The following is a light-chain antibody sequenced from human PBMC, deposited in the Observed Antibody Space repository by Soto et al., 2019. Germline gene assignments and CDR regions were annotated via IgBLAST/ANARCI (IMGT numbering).Light chain of an antibody. Sequence: EIVMTQSQATLSVSPGESATLSCRASQSVSNNLAWYQQKPGQAPRLLIYGASARATGIPARFSGSGSGTEFTLTISSLQSEDFAVYYCQQYNNWPLTFGGGTKVEIK. J-gene: IGKJ4*01. CDR3: QQYNNWPLT. CDR1: QSVSNN. CDR2: GAS. V-gene: IGKV3-15*01.